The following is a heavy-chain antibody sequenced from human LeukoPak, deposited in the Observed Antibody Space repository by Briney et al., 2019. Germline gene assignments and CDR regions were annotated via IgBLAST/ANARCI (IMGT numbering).Heavy chain of an antibody. CDR1: GYTFTSYY. V-gene: IGHV1-2*02. D-gene: IGHD3-22*01. J-gene: IGHJ4*02. CDR3: ASMSRVVITEFDY. Sequence: ASVKVSCKASGYTFTSYYMHWVRQAPGQGLEWMGWINPNSGVTNYAQKFQGRVTMTRDTSISTAYMELSRLRYDDTAVYYCASMSRVVITEFDYWGQGTLVTVSS. CDR2: INPNSGVT.